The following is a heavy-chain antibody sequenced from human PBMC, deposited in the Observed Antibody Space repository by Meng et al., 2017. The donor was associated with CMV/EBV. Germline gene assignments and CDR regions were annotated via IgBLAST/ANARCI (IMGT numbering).Heavy chain of an antibody. CDR3: ARDRPYYDFWSGYHNWFDP. J-gene: IGHJ5*02. CDR1: GGSISSSSYY. D-gene: IGHD3-3*01. CDR2: IYYSGST. V-gene: IGHV4-39*07. Sequence: LQLQESGPGLVKPSETLSLTCTVSGGSISSSSYYWGWIRQPPGKGLEWIGSIYYSGSTYYNPSLKSRVTISVDTSKNQFSLKLSSVTAADTAVYYCARDRPYYDFWSGYHNWFDPWGQGTLVTVSS.